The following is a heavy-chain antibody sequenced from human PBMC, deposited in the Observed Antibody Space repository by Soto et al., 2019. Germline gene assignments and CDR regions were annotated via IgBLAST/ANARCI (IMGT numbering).Heavy chain of an antibody. D-gene: IGHD1-7*01. J-gene: IGHJ6*03. V-gene: IGHV3-7*04. CDR3: ARVPSTRDIWSYGVGGKYYYYYMDV. Sequence: EVQLVEPGGGLVQPGGSLRLSCAASGFSFSHYCMSWVRQAPGKGLEWVANIKQDGSEKYDVDSVKGRFTISRDNAKNSMFLQMDSLRDEDTAVYYCARVPSTRDIWSYGVGGKYYYYYMDVWGKGTTVTVSS. CDR1: GFSFSHYC. CDR2: IKQDGSEK.